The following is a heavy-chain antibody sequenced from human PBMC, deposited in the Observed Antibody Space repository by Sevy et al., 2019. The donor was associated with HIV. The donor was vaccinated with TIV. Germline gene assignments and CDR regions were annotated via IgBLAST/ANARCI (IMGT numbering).Heavy chain of an antibody. CDR3: ARDVAAGDF. CDR2: INEDGSEK. CDR1: GFTFTRYW. Sequence: GGSLRLSCAASGFTFTRYWMSWVRQAPGKGLEWVANINEDGSEKYYVDSVKGRFTISRDNAGKSLHLQMNSLRAEDTAIYYCARDVAAGDFWGQGTLVTVSS. V-gene: IGHV3-7*01. D-gene: IGHD2-21*01. J-gene: IGHJ4*02.